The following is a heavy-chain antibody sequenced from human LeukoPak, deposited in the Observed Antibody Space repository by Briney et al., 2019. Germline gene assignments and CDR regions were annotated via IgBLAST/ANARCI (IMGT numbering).Heavy chain of an antibody. CDR1: GFTFSTYA. Sequence: PGGSLRLSCAAAGFTFSTYAMGWVRQAPGKGLEWVSTTDSSTSYTFYADSVKGRFTISRDNSKNTLYLQMNSLRAEDTAVYYCAKRGGSCRAGSCYGGFDSWGKGTRVTASS. V-gene: IGHV3-23*01. CDR3: AKRGGSCRAGSCYGGFDS. CDR2: TDSSTSYT. J-gene: IGHJ4*02. D-gene: IGHD2-15*01.